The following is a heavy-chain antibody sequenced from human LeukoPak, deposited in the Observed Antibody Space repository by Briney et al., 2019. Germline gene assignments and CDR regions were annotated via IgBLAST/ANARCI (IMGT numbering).Heavy chain of an antibody. CDR2: IYTSGST. CDR3: ARDCAGYYDFWSGTSYNYYYYMDV. D-gene: IGHD3-3*01. CDR1: GGSISSGSYY. J-gene: IGHJ6*03. V-gene: IGHV4-61*02. Sequence: SETLSVICTVSGGSISSGSYYWSWIRQPAGKGLEWIGSIYTSGSTNYNPSLKSRVTISVDTSKNQFSLKLSSVTATDTAVYYCARDCAGYYDFWSGTSYNYYYYMDVWGKGTTVTVSS.